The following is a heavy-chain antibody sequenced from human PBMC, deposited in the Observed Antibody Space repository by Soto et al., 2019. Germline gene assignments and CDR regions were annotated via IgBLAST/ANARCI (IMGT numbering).Heavy chain of an antibody. D-gene: IGHD6-19*01. CDR2: IYYSGST. Sequence: SETRSLTCTVSGGSISSGGYYWSWIRQHPGKGLEWIGYIYYSGSTYYNPSLKSRVTISVDTSKNQFSLKLSSVTAADTAVYYCTVLSGWSYYFDYWGQGTLVTVSS. CDR3: TVLSGWSYYFDY. V-gene: IGHV4-31*03. J-gene: IGHJ4*02. CDR1: GGSISSGGYY.